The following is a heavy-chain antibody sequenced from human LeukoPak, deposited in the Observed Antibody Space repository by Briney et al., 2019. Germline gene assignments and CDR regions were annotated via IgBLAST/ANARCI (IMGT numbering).Heavy chain of an antibody. CDR3: ARDRPNYYGSDGHYYRRDGDY. Sequence: GGSLRLSCAASGFTFSIYAMSWVRQAPGKGLQWVSSITSRGESTWYVDSVKGRFTITRDNPEPTLYLQMHNLRAEDTAVYYCARDRPNYYGSDGHYYRRDGDYWGRGPLVSVSS. CDR1: GFTFSIYA. D-gene: IGHD3-22*01. CDR2: ITSRGEST. V-gene: IGHV3-23*01. J-gene: IGHJ4*02.